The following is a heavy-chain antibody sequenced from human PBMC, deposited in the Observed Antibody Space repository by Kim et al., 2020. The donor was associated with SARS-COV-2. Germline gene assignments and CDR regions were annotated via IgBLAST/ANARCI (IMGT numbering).Heavy chain of an antibody. CDR3: ARGSTAAAGYFDY. J-gene: IGHJ4*02. D-gene: IGHD6-13*01. Sequence: NPSLKSRVTISVDTSKNQFSLKLSSVTAADTAVYYCARGSTAAAGYFDYWGQGTLVTVSS. V-gene: IGHV4-34*01.